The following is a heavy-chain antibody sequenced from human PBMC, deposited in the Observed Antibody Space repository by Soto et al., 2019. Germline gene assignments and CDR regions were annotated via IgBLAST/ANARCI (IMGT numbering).Heavy chain of an antibody. J-gene: IGHJ4*02. CDR1: GFTFSSYV. CDR3: ARYCGAAACYSGFDY. Sequence: EVQLLESGGGLAQPGGSLRLSCVASGFTFSSYVMPWVRQAPGKGLEWVSGIQGSGEGTWYAESVKGRFAISRDNSKNTLYLQMNSLRVEDTAKYYCARYCGAAACYSGFDYWGQGTLLTVSS. CDR2: IQGSGEGT. V-gene: IGHV3-23*01. D-gene: IGHD2-15*01.